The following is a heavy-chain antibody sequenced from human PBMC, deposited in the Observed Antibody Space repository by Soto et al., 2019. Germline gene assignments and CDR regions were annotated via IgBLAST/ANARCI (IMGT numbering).Heavy chain of an antibody. CDR2: ISGSGGTT. CDR1: GGTFITFA. CDR3: AKEDKSPEY. J-gene: IGHJ4*02. V-gene: IGHV3-23*01. Sequence: GGSLRLSCAASGGTFITFAMSWVRQAPGKGLEWVSAISGSGGTTYYADSVKGRFTISRDNSKNTLYLQMNSLRAEDTAVYYCAKEDKSPEYWGQGTLVTVSS.